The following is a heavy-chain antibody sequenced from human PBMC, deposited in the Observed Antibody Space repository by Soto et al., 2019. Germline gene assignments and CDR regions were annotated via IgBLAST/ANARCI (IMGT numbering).Heavy chain of an antibody. Sequence: PSETLSLTCAVYGGSFSGYYWSWIRQPPGKGLEWIGEINHSGSTNYNPSLKSRVTISVDTSKNQFSLKLSSVTAADTAVYYCARGSVVAAAYYYYMDVWGKGTTVTVSS. V-gene: IGHV4-34*01. J-gene: IGHJ6*03. CDR2: INHSGST. D-gene: IGHD2-15*01. CDR3: ARGSVVAAAYYYYMDV. CDR1: GGSFSGYY.